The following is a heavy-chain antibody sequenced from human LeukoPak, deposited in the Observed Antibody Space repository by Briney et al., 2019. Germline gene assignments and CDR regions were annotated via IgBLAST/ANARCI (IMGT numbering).Heavy chain of an antibody. Sequence: ETLSLTCTVSGGSISSSSYYWGWIRQAPGKGLEWVSAISGSGGSTYYADSVKGRFTISRDNSKNTLYLQMNSLRAEDTAVYYCAKDRPGFLVDYWGQGTLVTVSS. CDR2: ISGSGGST. CDR3: AKDRPGFLVDY. CDR1: GGSISSSSYY. J-gene: IGHJ4*02. V-gene: IGHV3-23*01. D-gene: IGHD2/OR15-2a*01.